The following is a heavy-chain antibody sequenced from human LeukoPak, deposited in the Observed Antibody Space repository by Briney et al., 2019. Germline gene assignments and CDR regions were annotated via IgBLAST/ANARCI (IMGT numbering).Heavy chain of an antibody. CDR1: GFRFDTHD. Sequence: GGSLRLSCAASGFRFDTHDLNWVRQAPGKWLECVSYISRTSTYIYYADSVKCRFTISRDNAKNLLHLQMNSLRAEDTAVYFCARDSRKGGYYSEFWGQGTVVTVSS. CDR2: ISRTSTYI. CDR3: ARDSRKGGYYSEF. D-gene: IGHD3-22*01. J-gene: IGHJ4*02. V-gene: IGHV3-21*01.